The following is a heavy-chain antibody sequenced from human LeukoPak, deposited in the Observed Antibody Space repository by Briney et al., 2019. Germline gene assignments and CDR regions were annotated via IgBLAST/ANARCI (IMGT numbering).Heavy chain of an antibody. D-gene: IGHD6-13*01. CDR2: ISGGGGST. Sequence: GGSLRLSCAVSGFTFSTYAMTWVRQAPGKGLEWVSTISGGGGSTYYADSVKGRFTISRDNSKNTLYLEMNSLRAEDTAVYYCAKEDRSWDPGGLVDYWGQGTLVTVSS. CDR1: GFTFSTYA. CDR3: AKEDRSWDPGGLVDY. V-gene: IGHV3-23*01. J-gene: IGHJ4*02.